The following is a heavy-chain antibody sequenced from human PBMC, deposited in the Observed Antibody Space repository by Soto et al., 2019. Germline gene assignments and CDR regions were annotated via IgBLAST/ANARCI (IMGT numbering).Heavy chain of an antibody. V-gene: IGHV4-59*01. CDR2: IYYSGST. D-gene: IGHD2-2*01. CDR3: ARGADIVVVPAAKSYFDY. J-gene: IGHJ4*02. Sequence: SETLSLTCTVSGGSISSYYWSWIRQPPGKGLEWIGYIYYSGSTNYNPSLKSRVTISVDTSKNQFSLKLSSVTAADTAVYYCARGADIVVVPAAKSYFDYWGQGTLVTVSS. CDR1: GGSISSYY.